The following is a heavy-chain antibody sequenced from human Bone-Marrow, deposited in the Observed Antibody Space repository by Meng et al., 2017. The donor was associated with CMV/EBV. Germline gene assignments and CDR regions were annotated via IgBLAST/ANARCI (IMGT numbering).Heavy chain of an antibody. CDR1: GFTVTSNY. J-gene: IGHJ6*02. D-gene: IGHD3-16*01. CDR2: INSDGSST. V-gene: IGHV3-74*01. Sequence: GGSLRLSCAASGFTVTSNYMTWVRLTPGKRLEWVSRINSDGSSTSYADSVKGRFTISRDNAKNTLYLQMNSLRAEDTAVYYCARVGDRYYYYYGMDVWGQGTTVTVAS. CDR3: ARVGDRYYYYYGMDV.